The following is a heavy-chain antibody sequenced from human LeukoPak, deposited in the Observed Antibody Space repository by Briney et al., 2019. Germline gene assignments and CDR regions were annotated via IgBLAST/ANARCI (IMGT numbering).Heavy chain of an antibody. CDR1: GGTFSSYA. Sequence: GSSVKVSCKASGGTFSSYAISWVRQAPGQGLEWMGGIIPIFGTANYAQKFRGRVTITTDESTSTAYMELSSLRSEDTAVYYCARDRLGNDAFDIWGQGTMVTVSS. D-gene: IGHD4-23*01. V-gene: IGHV1-69*05. CDR3: ARDRLGNDAFDI. J-gene: IGHJ3*02. CDR2: IIPIFGTA.